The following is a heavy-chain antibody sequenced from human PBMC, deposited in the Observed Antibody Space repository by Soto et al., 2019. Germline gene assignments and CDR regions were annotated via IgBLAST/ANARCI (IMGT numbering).Heavy chain of an antibody. CDR2: IRSKANSYAT. CDR1: GFTFSGSA. D-gene: IGHD3-22*01. CDR3: TRLQVDYYDSSGYPRDDAFDL. Sequence: PGGSLRLSCAASGFTFSGSAMHWVRQASGKGLEWVGRIRSKANSYATAYAASVKGRFTISRDDSKNTAYLQMNSPKTEDTAVYYCTRLQVDYYDSSGYPRDDAFDLWGQGTMVTVSS. V-gene: IGHV3-73*01. J-gene: IGHJ3*01.